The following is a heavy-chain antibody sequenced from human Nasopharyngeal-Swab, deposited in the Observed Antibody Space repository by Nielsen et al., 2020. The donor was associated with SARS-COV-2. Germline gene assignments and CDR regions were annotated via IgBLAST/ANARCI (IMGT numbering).Heavy chain of an antibody. V-gene: IGHV4-59*01. Sequence: WIRQPPGKGLEWIGYIYYSGSTNYKPSLKSRVTISVDTSKNQFSLKLSSVTVGDTAVYYCARAEGQNDSNGYYRPALFDYWGQGTLVTVSS. J-gene: IGHJ4*02. D-gene: IGHD3-22*01. CDR2: IYYSGST. CDR3: ARAEGQNDSNGYYRPALFDY.